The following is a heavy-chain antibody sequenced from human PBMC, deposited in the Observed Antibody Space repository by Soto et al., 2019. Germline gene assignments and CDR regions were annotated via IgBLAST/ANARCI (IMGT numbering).Heavy chain of an antibody. J-gene: IGHJ3*02. Sequence: QVQLVQSGAEVKKPGASVKVSCKASGYTFTSYGISWVRQAPGQGLEWMGWISAYHGNTNYAQKLQGRVTMTTDTSTSTAYMGLRSLRSDDTDVYYWASVVVTAGDAFDIWGQGKMVTVSS. D-gene: IGHD2-21*02. CDR1: GYTFTSYG. CDR3: ASVVVTAGDAFDI. V-gene: IGHV1-18*01. CDR2: ISAYHGNT.